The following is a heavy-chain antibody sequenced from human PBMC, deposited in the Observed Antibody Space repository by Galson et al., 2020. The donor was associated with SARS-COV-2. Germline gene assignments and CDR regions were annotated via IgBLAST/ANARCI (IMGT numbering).Heavy chain of an antibody. V-gene: IGHV3-23*01. D-gene: IGHD1-26*01. CDR2: ISGSGGTT. CDR3: AASFRYSGSYCMDV. J-gene: IGHJ6*02. CDR1: GFTLSYYA. Sequence: QAGGSLRLSCVASGFTLSYYAMSWVRQAPGKGLEWVSAISGSGGTTYYADSVKGRFTISRDNSKNTPYLQMNSLRAEDTAVYYCAASFRYSGSYCMDVWGQGTTVTVSS.